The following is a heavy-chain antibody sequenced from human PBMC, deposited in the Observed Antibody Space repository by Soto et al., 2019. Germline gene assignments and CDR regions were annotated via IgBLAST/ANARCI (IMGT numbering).Heavy chain of an antibody. CDR1: GFTFSSYA. Sequence: GGSLRLSCAASGFTFSSYAMSWVRQAPGKGLEWVSAIGGSGGNTYYADSVKGRFTISRDNSKNTLYLQMNSLRAEDTAGYYCAKVIAAAGTGYWFDPWGQGTLVTVSS. D-gene: IGHD6-13*01. J-gene: IGHJ5*02. CDR2: IGGSGGNT. V-gene: IGHV3-23*01. CDR3: AKVIAAAGTGYWFDP.